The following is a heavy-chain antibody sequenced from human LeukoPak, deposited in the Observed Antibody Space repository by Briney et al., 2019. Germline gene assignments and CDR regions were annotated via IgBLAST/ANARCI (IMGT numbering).Heavy chain of an antibody. Sequence: GSSVKVSCKASGGTFSSYAISWVRQAPGQGLKWMGGIIPIFGTANYAQKFQGRVTITADESTSTAYMELSSLRSEDTAVYYCARESYGDYRAGGFDYWGQGTLVTVSS. CDR3: ARESYGDYRAGGFDY. CDR1: GGTFSSYA. D-gene: IGHD4-17*01. CDR2: IIPIFGTA. J-gene: IGHJ4*02. V-gene: IGHV1-69*01.